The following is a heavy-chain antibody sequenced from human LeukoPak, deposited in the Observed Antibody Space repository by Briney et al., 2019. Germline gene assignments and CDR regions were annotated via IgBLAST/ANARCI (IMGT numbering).Heavy chain of an antibody. D-gene: IGHD6-6*01. CDR3: ARAFGSIAAYYYYYMDV. CDR2: ISSSGSTI. Sequence: GGSLRLSCAASGFTFSSYEMNWVRQAPGKGLEWVSYISSSGSTIYYADSVKGRFTISRDNAKNSLYLQMNSLRAEDTAVYYCARAFGSIAAYYYYYMDVWGKGTTVTVSS. V-gene: IGHV3-48*03. J-gene: IGHJ6*03. CDR1: GFTFSSYE.